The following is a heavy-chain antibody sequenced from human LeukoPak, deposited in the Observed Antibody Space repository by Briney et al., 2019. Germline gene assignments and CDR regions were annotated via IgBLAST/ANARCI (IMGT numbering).Heavy chain of an antibody. CDR3: ARGSRGGVGATRAGYYYYYMDV. V-gene: IGHV1-2*02. CDR2: INPNSGGT. D-gene: IGHD1-26*01. Sequence: GASVKVSCKASGYTFTGYYMHWVRQAPGQGLEWMGWINPNSGGTNYAQKFQGRVTMTRDTSISTAYMELSRLRSDDTAVYYCARGSRGGVGATRAGYYYYYMDVWGKGTTVTISS. CDR1: GYTFTGYY. J-gene: IGHJ6*03.